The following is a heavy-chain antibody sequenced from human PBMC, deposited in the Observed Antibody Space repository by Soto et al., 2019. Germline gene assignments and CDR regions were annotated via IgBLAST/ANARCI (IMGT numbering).Heavy chain of an antibody. D-gene: IGHD3-3*01. CDR3: ARASSAYYDFWSGYNLPNNWFDP. Sequence: SVKVSCKASGGTFSSYAISWVRQAPGQGLEWMGGIIPIFGTANYAQKFQGRVTITADKSTSTAYMELSSLRSEDTAVYYCARASSAYYDFWSGYNLPNNWFDPWGQGTLVTVSS. J-gene: IGHJ5*02. V-gene: IGHV1-69*06. CDR1: GGTFSSYA. CDR2: IIPIFGTA.